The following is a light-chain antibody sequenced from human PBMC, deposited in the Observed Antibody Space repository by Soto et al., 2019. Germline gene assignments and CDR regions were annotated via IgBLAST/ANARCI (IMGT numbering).Light chain of an antibody. CDR2: RNN. CDR1: SSNIGSNY. Sequence: VLTQPPSTSVTPGQRVTISCSGSSSNIGSNYVYWYQQLPGTAPKLLIYRNNQRPSGVPDRFSGSKSGTSASLAISGLRSVDEADYYCAAWDDSLSGPVFGGGTQLTVL. CDR3: AAWDDSLSGPV. J-gene: IGLJ2*01. V-gene: IGLV1-47*01.